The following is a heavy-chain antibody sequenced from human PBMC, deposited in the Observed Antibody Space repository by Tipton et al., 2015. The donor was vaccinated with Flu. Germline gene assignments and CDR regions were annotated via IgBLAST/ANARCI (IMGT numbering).Heavy chain of an antibody. D-gene: IGHD2-15*01. CDR2: ISSSGSTI. CDR3: ARDREPCSGGSCSPHYGMDV. CDR1: GFTFSSYE. V-gene: IGHV3-48*03. J-gene: IGHJ6*02. Sequence: VQLVQSGGGLVQPGGSLRLSCAASGFTFSSYEMNWVRQAPGKGLEWVSYISSSGSTIYYADSVKGRFTISRDNAKNSLYLQMNSLRAEDTAVYYRARDREPCSGGSCSPHYGMDVWGQGTTVTVSS.